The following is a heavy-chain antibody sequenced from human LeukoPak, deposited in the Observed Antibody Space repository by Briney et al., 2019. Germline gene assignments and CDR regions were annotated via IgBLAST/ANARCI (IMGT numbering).Heavy chain of an antibody. CDR1: GYTFTSYG. CDR3: AGARDGYNYDY. J-gene: IGHJ4*02. V-gene: IGHV1-18*01. CDR2: ISAYNGNT. D-gene: IGHD5-24*01. Sequence: ASVKVSCKASGYTFTSYGISWVRQAPGQGLEWMGWISAYNGNTNYAQKLQGRVTMTADTSTSTAYMELRSLRSDDTAVYYCAGARDGYNYDYWGQGTLVTVSS.